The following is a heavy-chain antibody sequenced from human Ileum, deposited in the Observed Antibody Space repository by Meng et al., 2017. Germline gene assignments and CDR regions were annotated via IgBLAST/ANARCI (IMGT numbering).Heavy chain of an antibody. CDR2: IYHSGST. Sequence: GPALVNPSVNLYSTCDVMGGSCSSSNRWSRVGEPPGKGLKWIGEIYHSGSTNYKPSLKSRVTISVDKSKNQFSLKLSSVTAADTAVYYCASLGPRTAAGRVYYFDYWGQGTLVTVSS. CDR1: GGSCSSSNR. V-gene: IGHV4-4*02. CDR3: ASLGPRTAAGRVYYFDY. D-gene: IGHD6-13*01. J-gene: IGHJ4*02.